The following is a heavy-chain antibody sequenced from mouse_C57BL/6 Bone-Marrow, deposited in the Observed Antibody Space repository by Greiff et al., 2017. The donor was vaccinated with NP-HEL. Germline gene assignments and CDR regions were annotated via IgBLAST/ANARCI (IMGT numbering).Heavy chain of an antibody. Sequence: QVQLHQSGPELVKPGASVKISCKASGYSFTSYYIHWVKQRPGQGLEWIGWIYPGSGNTKYNEKFKGKATLTADTSSSTAYMQLSSLTSEDSAVYYCARIHPYFDYWGQGTTLTVSS. CDR1: GYSFTSYY. V-gene: IGHV1-66*01. CDR3: ARIHPYFDY. J-gene: IGHJ2*01. CDR2: IYPGSGNT.